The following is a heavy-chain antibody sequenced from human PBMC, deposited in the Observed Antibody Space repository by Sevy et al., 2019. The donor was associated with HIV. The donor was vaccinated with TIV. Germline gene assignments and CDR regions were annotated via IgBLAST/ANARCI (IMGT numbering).Heavy chain of an antibody. D-gene: IGHD2-8*01. CDR3: AREGCTRPHDY. CDR1: GFNFNIYS. Sequence: GGCLRLSCAVSGFNFNIYSMSWVRQAPGKGLEWVSTLSFGCGKINYADSVKGRFIISRDDSKNTLYLQMNSLRAEDKAVYFCAREGCTRPHDYWGQGTLVTVSS. J-gene: IGHJ4*02. V-gene: IGHV3-23*01. CDR2: LSFGCGKI.